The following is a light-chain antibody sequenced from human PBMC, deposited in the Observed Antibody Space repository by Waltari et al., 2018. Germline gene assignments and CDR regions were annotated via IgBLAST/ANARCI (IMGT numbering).Light chain of an antibody. J-gene: IGLJ3*02. Sequence: SYELTQPPSVSVSPGQTARIPCSGDAMPKKYAYWYQQKSGQAPVLVIYEDSKRPSGIPARFSGSSSGTMATLTISGAQVEDEADYFCYSTDRSGNYRVFGGGTRLTVL. CDR3: YSTDRSGNYRV. CDR1: AMPKKY. V-gene: IGLV3-10*01. CDR2: EDS.